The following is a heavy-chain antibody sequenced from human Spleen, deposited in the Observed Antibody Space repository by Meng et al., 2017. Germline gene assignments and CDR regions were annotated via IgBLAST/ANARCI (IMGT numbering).Heavy chain of an antibody. V-gene: IGHV4-31*01. CDR3: ARGSYGDHQSHWFNP. D-gene: IGHD4-17*01. J-gene: IGHJ5*02. CDR1: AASIRSVGFY. Sequence: QGQRHTWGPGQAKPYLTMSRPCSVSAASIRSVGFYWSWIRQDPEKGLEWIGYIFYSGSTDSNPSLKSLVTITQDTSKNQFSRKMSSVTAADTAVYYCARGSYGDHQSHWFNPWGQGTLVTVSS. CDR2: IFYSGST.